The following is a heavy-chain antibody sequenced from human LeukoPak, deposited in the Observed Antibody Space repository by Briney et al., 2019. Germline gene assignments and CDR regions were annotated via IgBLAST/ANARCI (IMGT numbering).Heavy chain of an antibody. CDR2: IIPIFCTA. Sequence: SVNVSCQASGGTFSSYAISWLRQAPGQGLEGMGGIIPIFCTANYPQKFQGRVTITADESTSTTYMELSSLRSEDTAVYYCARDYSSSGGNSGLLEYWGQGTLVTVSS. J-gene: IGHJ4*02. D-gene: IGHD4-23*01. V-gene: IGHV1-69*13. CDR1: GGTFSSYA. CDR3: ARDYSSSGGNSGLLEY.